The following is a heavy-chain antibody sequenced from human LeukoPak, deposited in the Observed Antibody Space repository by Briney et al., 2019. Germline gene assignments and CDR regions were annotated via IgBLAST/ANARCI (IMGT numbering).Heavy chain of an antibody. V-gene: IGHV1-46*01. J-gene: IGHJ5*02. CDR2: IDPSGGST. CDR3: ARVYTSSRKGNWFDP. Sequence: ASVKVSCKASGYTFTTYYMHWVRQAPGQGLEWIGIIDPSGGSTTYAQKFQGRVTMTRDTSTSTVYVELSSLRSEDTAVYYCARVYTSSRKGNWFDPWGQGTLVTVSS. D-gene: IGHD6-6*01. CDR1: GYTFTTYY.